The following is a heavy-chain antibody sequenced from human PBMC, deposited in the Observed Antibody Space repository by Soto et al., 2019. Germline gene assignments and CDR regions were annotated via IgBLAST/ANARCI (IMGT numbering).Heavy chain of an antibody. D-gene: IGHD2-15*01. Sequence: GGSLRLCCEASGFTFSDDVMDWVHQGPGKGLGWVSTIGRGDDKYYADSVKGRFTISRDTSKNTLFLQMNSLRAEDTALYFCAKDGTTGGQHYYGMDVWGQGTTVTVSS. J-gene: IGHJ6*02. V-gene: IGHV3-23*01. CDR3: AKDGTTGGQHYYGMDV. CDR2: IGRGDDK. CDR1: GFTFSDDV.